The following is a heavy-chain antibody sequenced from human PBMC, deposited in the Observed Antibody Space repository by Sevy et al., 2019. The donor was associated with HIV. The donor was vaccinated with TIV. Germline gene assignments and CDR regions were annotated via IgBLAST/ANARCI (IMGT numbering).Heavy chain of an antibody. CDR2: IWYDGSNK. D-gene: IGHD3-22*01. J-gene: IGHJ4*02. Sequence: GGSLRLSCAAAGFTFTSHGMHWVRQAPGKGLEWVAVIWYDGSNKNYAGSVKGRFTISRDNPENTLYLQMNSLRADDTAVYYCAREVPYYSDTGDYYRTVGFDFRGQGTLVTVSS. CDR1: GFTFTSHG. CDR3: AREVPYYSDTGDYYRTVGFDF. V-gene: IGHV3-33*01.